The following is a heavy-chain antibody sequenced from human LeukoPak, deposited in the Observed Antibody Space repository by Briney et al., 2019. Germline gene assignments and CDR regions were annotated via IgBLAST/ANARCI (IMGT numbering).Heavy chain of an antibody. D-gene: IGHD6-6*01. CDR3: AKDSSYSSSSGDFDY. J-gene: IGHJ4*02. CDR2: KWYDGSNK. CDR1: GFTFSSYG. Sequence: GGSLRLSCAASGFTFSSYGMHWVRQAPGKGLEWLAVKWYDGSNKYYADSVKGRFTISRDNSKNTLYLQMNSLRAEDTAVYYCAKDSSYSSSSGDFDYWGQGTLVTVSS. V-gene: IGHV3-33*06.